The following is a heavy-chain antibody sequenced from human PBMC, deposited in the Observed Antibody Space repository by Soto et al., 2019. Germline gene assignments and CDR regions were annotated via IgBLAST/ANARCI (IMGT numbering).Heavy chain of an antibody. D-gene: IGHD6-19*01. J-gene: IGHJ6*02. CDR1: GFTFSSYS. CDR2: ISSSSSYI. V-gene: IGHV3-21*01. Sequence: PGGSLRLSCAASGFTFSSYSMNWVRQAPGKGLEWVSSISSSSSYIYYADSVKGRFTISRDNAKNSLYLQMNSLRAEDTAVYYCARVRGSESGWSVYYYYYGMDVWGQGTTVTVSS. CDR3: ARVRGSESGWSVYYYYYGMDV.